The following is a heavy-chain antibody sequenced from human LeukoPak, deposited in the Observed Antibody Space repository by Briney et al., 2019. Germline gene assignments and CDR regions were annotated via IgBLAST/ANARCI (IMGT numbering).Heavy chain of an antibody. CDR2: IFYSGNT. Sequence: SETLSLTCTVSSGSISGYYWSWIRQPPGEGLEWIGYIFYSGNTNYNPSLKSRLTISVDTSKDQFSLKLSSVTAADTAAYYCAKTVAGYWYFDLWGRGTLVTVSS. J-gene: IGHJ2*01. CDR1: SGSISGYY. CDR3: AKTVAGYWYFDL. V-gene: IGHV4-59*08. D-gene: IGHD6-19*01.